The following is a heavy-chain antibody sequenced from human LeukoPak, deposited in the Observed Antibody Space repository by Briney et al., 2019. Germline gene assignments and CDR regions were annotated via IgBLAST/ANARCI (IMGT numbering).Heavy chain of an antibody. CDR3: ATTGGDGDSPHYYYYYYMDV. D-gene: IGHD4-17*01. CDR1: GGSISSYY. Sequence: SETLSLTCTVSGGSISSYYWSWIRQPPGKGLEWIGYIYYSGSTNYNPSLKSRVTISVDTSKNQFSLKLSSVTAADTAVYYCATTGGDGDSPHYYYYYYMDVWGKGTTVTVSS. V-gene: IGHV4-59*01. CDR2: IYYSGST. J-gene: IGHJ6*03.